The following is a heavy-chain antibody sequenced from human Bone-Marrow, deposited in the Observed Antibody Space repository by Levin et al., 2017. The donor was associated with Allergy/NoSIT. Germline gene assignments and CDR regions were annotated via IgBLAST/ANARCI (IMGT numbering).Heavy chain of an antibody. V-gene: IGHV4-4*02. D-gene: IGHD3-22*01. CDR2: AHHTGST. J-gene: IGHJ4*02. CDR1: GASVSSSHW. CDR3: ATISYYYDTTGHYLPFDY. Sequence: PSETLSLTCDVSGASVSSSHWWTWVRQPPGEGLEWIGEAHHTGSTNYNPSLKSRVTISVDKSKNQFSLKVDSVTAADTAVYYCATISYYYDTTGHYLPFDYWGQGALVTVSS.